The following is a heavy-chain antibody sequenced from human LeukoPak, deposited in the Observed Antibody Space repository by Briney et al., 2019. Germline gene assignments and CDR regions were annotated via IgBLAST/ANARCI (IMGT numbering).Heavy chain of an antibody. D-gene: IGHD3-22*01. CDR1: GFTFSSYA. Sequence: GGSLRLSCAASGFTFSSYAMSWVRQSTGKGLEWVSSTSGDGGATYYSNSVKGRFTISRDNSRNALYLQMNSLRAEDTAVYYCAKDRPNYYGSNGHYYRRDGDYWGQGTLVTVSS. J-gene: IGHJ4*02. CDR3: AKDRPNYYGSNGHYYRRDGDY. V-gene: IGHV3-23*01. CDR2: TSGDGGAT.